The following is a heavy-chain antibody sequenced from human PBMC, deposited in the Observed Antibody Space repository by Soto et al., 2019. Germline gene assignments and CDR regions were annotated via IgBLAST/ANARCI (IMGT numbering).Heavy chain of an antibody. V-gene: IGHV4-34*01. CDR2: INHSGST. CDR3: ARARRKLRLIHYYYMDV. D-gene: IGHD3-3*01. CDR1: GGFFSGYY. J-gene: IGHJ6*03. Sequence: QVQLQQWGAGLLKPSETLSLTCAVYGGFFSGYYWSWIRQPPGKGLEWIGEINHSGSTNYNPSLKSRVTISVDTSKNQFSLKLSSVTAADTAVYYCARARRKLRLIHYYYMDVWGKGTTVTVSS.